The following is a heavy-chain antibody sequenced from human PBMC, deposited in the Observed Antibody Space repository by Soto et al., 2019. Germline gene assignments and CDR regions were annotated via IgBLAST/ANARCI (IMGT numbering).Heavy chain of an antibody. CDR2: ISYDGSNK. V-gene: IGHV3-30*18. D-gene: IGHD3-10*01. Sequence: LRLSCAASGFTFSSYGMHWVRQAPGKGLEWVAVISYDGSNKYYTDSVKGRFTISRDNSKNTLYLQMNSLRAEDTAVYYCAKEKTGKGPRDAFDIWGQGTMVTVSS. CDR3: AKEKTGKGPRDAFDI. J-gene: IGHJ3*02. CDR1: GFTFSSYG.